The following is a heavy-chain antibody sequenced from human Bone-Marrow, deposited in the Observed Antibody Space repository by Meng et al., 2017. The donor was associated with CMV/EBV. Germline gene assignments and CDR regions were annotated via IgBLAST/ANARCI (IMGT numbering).Heavy chain of an antibody. CDR3: AREKYYYGSGTKQKNYYYYGMDV. D-gene: IGHD3-10*01. CDR2: INPNSGGT. J-gene: IGHJ6*02. Sequence: ASVKVSCKASGYTFTGYYMHWVRQAPGQGLEWMGWINPNSGGTNYAQKFQGRVTMTRDTSISTAYMELCRLRSDDTAVYYCAREKYYYGSGTKQKNYYYYGMDVWGQGTTVTVSS. CDR1: GYTFTGYY. V-gene: IGHV1-2*02.